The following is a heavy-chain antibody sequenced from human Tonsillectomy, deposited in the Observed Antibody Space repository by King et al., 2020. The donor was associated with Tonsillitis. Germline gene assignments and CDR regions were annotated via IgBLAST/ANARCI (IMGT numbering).Heavy chain of an antibody. D-gene: IGHD3-22*01. V-gene: IGHV3-21*01. Sequence: DVQLVESGGGLVQPGGSLRLSCATSGFTFSNFDMNWFRQPQGKGLEGVSSLRSNSKNIYYEALVKGRFTISEENARNWLFLQMNSLRADDTAVYYCAKDKGADYYDSGRGAFDIWDQGTTVTVSS. CDR1: GFTFSNFD. CDR3: AKDKGADYYDSGRGAFDI. CDR2: LRSNSKNI. J-gene: IGHJ3*02.